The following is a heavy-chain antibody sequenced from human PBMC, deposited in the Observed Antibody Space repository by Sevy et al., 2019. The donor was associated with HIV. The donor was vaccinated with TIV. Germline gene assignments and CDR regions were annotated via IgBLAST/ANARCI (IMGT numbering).Heavy chain of an antibody. Sequence: ASVKVSCKASGYTFTSYYMHWVRQAPGQGLEWMGIINPSGGSTSYAQKFQGRVTMTRDTSTSTVYMELSSLRSEDTAVYYCAGEVVAATLYNWFHPWGQGSLVTVSS. D-gene: IGHD2-15*01. J-gene: IGHJ5*02. CDR2: INPSGGST. V-gene: IGHV1-46*03. CDR1: GYTFTSYY. CDR3: AGEVVAATLYNWFHP.